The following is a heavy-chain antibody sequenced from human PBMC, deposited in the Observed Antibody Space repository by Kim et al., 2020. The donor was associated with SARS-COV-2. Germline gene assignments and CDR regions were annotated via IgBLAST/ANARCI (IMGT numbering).Heavy chain of an antibody. V-gene: IGHV4-34*01. CDR2: INHSGST. J-gene: IGHJ5*02. Sequence: SETLSLTCAVYGGSFSGYYWSWIRQPPGKGLEWIGEINHSGSTNYNPSLKSRVTISVDTSKNQFSLKLSSVTAADTAVYYCARRQIWGYDSSGSTRNWFDPWGQGTLVTVSS. D-gene: IGHD3-22*01. CDR3: ARRQIWGYDSSGSTRNWFDP. CDR1: GGSFSGYY.